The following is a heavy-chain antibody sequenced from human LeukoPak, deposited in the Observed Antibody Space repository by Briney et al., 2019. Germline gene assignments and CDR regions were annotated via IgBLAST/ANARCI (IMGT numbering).Heavy chain of an antibody. V-gene: IGHV3-9*03. J-gene: IGHJ4*02. Sequence: GRSLRLPCASCGFTFDDYAMHWVRQAPGKGLEWVSGISWNSGSIGYADSVKGRFTISRDNAKNSLYLQMNSLRAEDMALYYCAGGSGSYYGFDYWGQGTLVTVSS. CDR3: AGGSGSYYGFDY. CDR2: ISWNSGSI. CDR1: GFTFDDYA. D-gene: IGHD1-26*01.